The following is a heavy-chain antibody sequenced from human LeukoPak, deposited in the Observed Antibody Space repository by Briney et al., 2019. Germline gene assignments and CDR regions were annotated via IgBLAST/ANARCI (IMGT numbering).Heavy chain of an antibody. CDR3: ARNETYYYDSSGYLQSAFDI. V-gene: IGHV4-39*01. Sequence: SETLSLTCTVSGGSISSSSYYWGWIRQPPGKGLEWIGSIYYSGSTYYNPSLKSRVTISVDTSKNQFSLKLNSVTAADTAVYYCARNETYYYDSSGYLQSAFDIWGQGTMVTDSS. D-gene: IGHD3-22*01. J-gene: IGHJ3*02. CDR2: IYYSGST. CDR1: GGSISSSSYY.